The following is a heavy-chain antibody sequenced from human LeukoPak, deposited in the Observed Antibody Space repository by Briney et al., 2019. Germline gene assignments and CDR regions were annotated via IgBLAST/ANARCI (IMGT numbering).Heavy chain of an antibody. V-gene: IGHV3-49*04. CDR3: TRDFGDEYYYDGMDV. Sequence: GRSLRLSCTALGFTFGDYAMSWGRQAPGKGLEWVGFIRSKAYVGTTEYAATVKGRFTMSRDDSKSIGYLQTNSMKTEDTDASYCTRDFGDEYYYDGMDVWGQGTTVTVSS. CDR1: GFTFGDYA. CDR2: IRSKAYVGTT. J-gene: IGHJ6*02. D-gene: IGHD3-22*01.